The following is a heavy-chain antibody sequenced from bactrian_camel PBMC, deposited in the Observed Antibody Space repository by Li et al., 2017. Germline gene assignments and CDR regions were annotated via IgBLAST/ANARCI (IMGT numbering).Heavy chain of an antibody. CDR1: GDTTLC. CDR2: LHSDGTA. J-gene: IGHJ4*01. CDR3: AVGSGSRCQGEIYEYKY. Sequence: HVQLVESGGGSVQAGGSLRLSCAASGDTTLCMGWVRQAPGKEREGIARLHSDGTAQYADSVKGRFTISRDDAKNTLYLHMHSLKPEDTATYWCAVGSGSRCQGEIYEYKYWGQGTQVTVS. V-gene: IGHV3S6*01. D-gene: IGHD6*01.